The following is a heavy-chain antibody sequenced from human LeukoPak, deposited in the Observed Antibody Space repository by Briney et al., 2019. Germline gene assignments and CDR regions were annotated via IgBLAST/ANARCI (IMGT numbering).Heavy chain of an antibody. D-gene: IGHD6-19*01. CDR2: ISANSGGT. J-gene: IGHJ6*02. V-gene: IGHV1-2*02. CDR1: GYTFTGYY. Sequence: ASVKVSCKASGYTFTGYYIHWVRQAPGQGLEWMGWISANSGGTNYAQKFQGRVTMTRDTSISTAYMELSRLRSDDTAVYYCARDSNSSGWFLYYAMDVWGQGTTVTV. CDR3: ARDSNSSGWFLYYAMDV.